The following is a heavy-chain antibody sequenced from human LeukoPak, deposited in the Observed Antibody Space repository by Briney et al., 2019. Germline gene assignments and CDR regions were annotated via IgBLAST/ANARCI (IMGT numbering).Heavy chain of an antibody. V-gene: IGHV3-23*01. Sequence: GGSPRLSCAASGFTFSGYAMTWVRQAPGKGLEWVSGTTGSGDGTHYAESVKGRFTISRDNSKSTVYLQMNSLTVEDTAIYYCAKRDVYDTSSYRPFCLSWGRGTLVTVSS. CDR2: TTGSGDGT. D-gene: IGHD3-16*02. J-gene: IGHJ5*02. CDR3: AKRDVYDTSSYRPFCLS. CDR1: GFTFSGYA.